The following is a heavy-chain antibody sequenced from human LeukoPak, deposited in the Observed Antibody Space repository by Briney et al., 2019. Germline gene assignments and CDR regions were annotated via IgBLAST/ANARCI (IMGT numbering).Heavy chain of an antibody. CDR2: ISYDGSNQ. D-gene: IGHD3-10*01. CDR3: AQEGDYRAFDY. Sequence: PGRSLRLSCAASGFSFSKYGMHWIRQAPGKGLEWVAGISYDGSNQDYVDSVKGRFTISRDNSKNTLYLQMNSLRADDTAVYYCAQEGDYRAFDYGGQGTLVTVSS. J-gene: IGHJ4*02. V-gene: IGHV3-30*18. CDR1: GFSFSKYG.